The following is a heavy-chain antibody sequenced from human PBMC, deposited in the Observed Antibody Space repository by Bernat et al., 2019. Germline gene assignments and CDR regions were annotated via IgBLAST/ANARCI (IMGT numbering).Heavy chain of an antibody. D-gene: IGHD3-9*01. CDR1: GFTFSSYG. CDR2: IWYDGSNK. Sequence: QVQLVESGGGVVQPGRSLRLSCAASGFTFSSYGMHWVRQAPGKGLEWVAVIWYDGSNKYYADSVKGRFTISRDNSKNTLYLQMNSLRAEDTAVYYCARNTYYDILTAPAFDIWGQGTMVTVSS. V-gene: IGHV3-33*01. J-gene: IGHJ3*02. CDR3: ARNTYYDILTAPAFDI.